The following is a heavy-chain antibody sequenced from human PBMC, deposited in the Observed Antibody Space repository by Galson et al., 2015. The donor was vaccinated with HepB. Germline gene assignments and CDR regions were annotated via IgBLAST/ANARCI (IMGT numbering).Heavy chain of an antibody. Sequence: SLRLSCAASGFTFSSYSMNWVRQAPGKGLEWVSSTRSSSSYIYYADSVKGRFTISRDNAKNSLYLQMNSLRAEDTAVYYCAKGYGSGGRCPPIIDYWGQGTLVTVSS. CDR2: TRSSSSYI. D-gene: IGHD2-15*01. CDR3: AKGYGSGGRCPPIIDY. J-gene: IGHJ4*02. V-gene: IGHV3-21*01. CDR1: GFTFSSYS.